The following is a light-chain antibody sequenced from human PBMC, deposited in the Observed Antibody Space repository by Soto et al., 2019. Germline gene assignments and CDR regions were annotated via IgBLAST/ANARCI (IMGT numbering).Light chain of an antibody. CDR3: QRLNSYPVVLT. V-gene: IGKV1-9*01. Sequence: DIRLTQSPSFLSASVGDRVAITCRASQGISSYLVWYQQKPGKASKLLFFAASTLQSGVPSWFSGSGTGTEFTLTISSLQPEDFATYYCQRLNSYPVVLTFGGGTKVEIK. CDR2: AAS. CDR1: QGISSY. J-gene: IGKJ4*01.